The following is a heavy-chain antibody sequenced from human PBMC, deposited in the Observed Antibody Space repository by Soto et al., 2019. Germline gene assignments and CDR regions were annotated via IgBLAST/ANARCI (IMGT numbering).Heavy chain of an antibody. CDR2: ISPSGGDS. V-gene: IGHV3-23*01. CDR1: GFTFSTAA. Sequence: DVQVLESGGGVIQPGGSLRLSCAASGFTFSTAAMTWLRQAPGKGLEWVAAISPSGGDSFYGDSVKGRFTISRDNSKNTLFLQIHSLRPEDSALYYCARESEDLTSNFDYWGQGTLVTVSS. CDR3: ARESEDLTSNFDY. J-gene: IGHJ4*02.